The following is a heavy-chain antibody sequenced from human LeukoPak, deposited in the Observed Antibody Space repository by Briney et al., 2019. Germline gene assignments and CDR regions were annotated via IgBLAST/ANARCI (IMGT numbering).Heavy chain of an antibody. Sequence: PGGSLRLSCAASGFTFNFYGMSWVRQAPGKGLEWVSAISGSGGSTYYADSVKGRFTISRDNSKNTLYLQMNSLRAEDTAVYYCAKDSSPYYYDSSGYWFWGQGTLVTVSS. CDR3: AKDSSPYYYDSSGYWF. CDR2: ISGSGGST. J-gene: IGHJ4*02. CDR1: GFTFNFYG. D-gene: IGHD3-22*01. V-gene: IGHV3-23*01.